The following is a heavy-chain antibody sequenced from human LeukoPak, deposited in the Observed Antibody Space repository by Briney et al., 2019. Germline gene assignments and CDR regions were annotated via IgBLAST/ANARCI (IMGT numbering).Heavy chain of an antibody. Sequence: GGSLRLSCAASGFTFSNAWMSWVRQAPGKGLEWVRRFKSRADGGTTDYAAPVKGRFTISRDDSRNTLYLQMNSLKTEDTALYYCSTGRPHDGFDIWGQGTMVTVSS. V-gene: IGHV3-15*05. CDR2: FKSRADGGTT. CDR1: GFTFSNAW. CDR3: STGRPHDGFDI. J-gene: IGHJ3*02.